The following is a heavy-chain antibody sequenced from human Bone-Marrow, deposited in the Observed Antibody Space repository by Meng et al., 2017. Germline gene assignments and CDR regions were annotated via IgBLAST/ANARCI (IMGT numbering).Heavy chain of an antibody. CDR3: ARGLRAARPLLFGY. Sequence: QVQLQKWGAGLLKPSETLSLTCAVYGGSFSGYYWSWIRQPPGKVLEWIGEINHSGSTNYNPSLKSRVTISVDTSKNQFSLKLSAVTAADTAVYYCARGLRAARPLLFGYWGQGTLVTVSS. D-gene: IGHD6-6*01. CDR1: GGSFSGYY. V-gene: IGHV4-34*01. J-gene: IGHJ4*02. CDR2: INHSGST.